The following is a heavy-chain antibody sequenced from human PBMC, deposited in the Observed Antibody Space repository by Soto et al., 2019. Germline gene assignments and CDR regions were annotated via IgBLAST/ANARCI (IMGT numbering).Heavy chain of an antibody. V-gene: IGHV1-2*04. Sequence: ASVKVSCKASGYTFTGYYMHWLRQAPGQGLEWMGWINPNSGCTNYAQRFQGWVTMTRDTSISTAYMELSRLRSDDTAVYYCARGSRVSYCSGGSCPKTYRPFDYWGQGTLVTVSS. J-gene: IGHJ4*02. CDR2: INPNSGCT. CDR3: ARGSRVSYCSGGSCPKTYRPFDY. D-gene: IGHD2-15*01. CDR1: GYTFTGYY.